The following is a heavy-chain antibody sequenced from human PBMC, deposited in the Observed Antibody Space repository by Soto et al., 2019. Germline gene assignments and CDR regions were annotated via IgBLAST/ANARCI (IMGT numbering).Heavy chain of an antibody. CDR3: ACCRTDFWSGRDFDF. D-gene: IGHD3-3*01. Sequence: GASVKVSCKASGYTFTSYDINWVRQATGQGLEWMGWMNPNSGNTGYAQKFQGRVTMTRNTSISTAYMELSSLRSEDTAVHYCACCRTDFWSGRDFDFWGQXTLVTVSS. CDR1: GYTFTSYD. CDR2: MNPNSGNT. J-gene: IGHJ4*02. V-gene: IGHV1-8*01.